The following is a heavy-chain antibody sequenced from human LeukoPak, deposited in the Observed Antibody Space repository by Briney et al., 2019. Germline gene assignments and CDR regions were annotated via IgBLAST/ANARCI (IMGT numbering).Heavy chain of an antibody. Sequence: GGSLRLSCAASGFTFSRYWMSWVRQAPGKGLEWVANINEDGSEKNYVDSVKGRFTISRDNAKNSLYLEMNSLTAEDTAVYYCANYYDSSGYYALEMWGQGTMVTVSP. J-gene: IGHJ3*02. CDR1: GFTFSRYW. V-gene: IGHV3-7*01. D-gene: IGHD3-22*01. CDR3: ANYYDSSGYYALEM. CDR2: INEDGSEK.